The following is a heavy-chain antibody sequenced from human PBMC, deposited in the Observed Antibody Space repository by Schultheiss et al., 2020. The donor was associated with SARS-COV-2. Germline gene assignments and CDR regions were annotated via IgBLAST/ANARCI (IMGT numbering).Heavy chain of an antibody. CDR3: ARDMGYNWNYWGYFDY. Sequence: SVKVSCKASGGTFSSYAISWVRQAPGQGLEWMGGIIPIFGTANYAQKFQGRVTMTTDTSTSTAYMELSRLRSDDTAVYYCARDMGYNWNYWGYFDYWGQGTLVTVSS. CDR1: GGTFSSYA. D-gene: IGHD1-7*01. CDR2: IIPIFGTA. J-gene: IGHJ4*02. V-gene: IGHV1-69*05.